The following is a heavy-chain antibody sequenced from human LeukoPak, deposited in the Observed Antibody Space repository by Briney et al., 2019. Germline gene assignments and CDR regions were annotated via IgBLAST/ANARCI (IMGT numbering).Heavy chain of an antibody. Sequence: PGGSLRLSCAASGFTFSSSAMSRVRQAPGKGLEWVSAISGSGGSTYYADSVKGRFTVSRDNSKNTLYLQMNSLRAEDTAVFYCAKECSGGSCYSNSQYYYYGMDVWGQGTTVTVSS. CDR3: AKECSGGSCYSNSQYYYYGMDV. D-gene: IGHD2-15*01. CDR2: ISGSGGST. J-gene: IGHJ6*02. CDR1: GFTFSSSA. V-gene: IGHV3-23*01.